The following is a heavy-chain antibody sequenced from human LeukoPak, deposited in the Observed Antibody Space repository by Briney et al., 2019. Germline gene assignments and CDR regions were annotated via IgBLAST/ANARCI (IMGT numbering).Heavy chain of an antibody. D-gene: IGHD6-19*01. Sequence: GGSLRLSCAASGFTFSNAWMSWVRQAPGKGLEWVGRIKSKTDGGTTDYAAPVKGRFTISRDDSKNTLYLQMNSLKTEDTAVYYCTTDWIAVAGTFDYWGQGTLVTVSS. J-gene: IGHJ4*02. CDR1: GFTFSNAW. CDR3: TTDWIAVAGTFDY. V-gene: IGHV3-15*01. CDR2: IKSKTDGGTT.